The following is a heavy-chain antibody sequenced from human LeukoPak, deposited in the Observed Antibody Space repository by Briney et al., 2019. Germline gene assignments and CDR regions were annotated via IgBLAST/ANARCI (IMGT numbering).Heavy chain of an antibody. CDR1: GGXFSSYA. CDR3: ARDHYVDSSAYFVY. Sequence: SVKVSCKASGGXFSSYAISWVRQAPGQGLEWMGRIIPILGITNYAQKFQGRVTVTADKSTSTAYMELSSLRSEDTAVYYCARDHYVDSSAYFVYWGQGTLVTVSS. J-gene: IGHJ4*02. CDR2: IIPILGIT. V-gene: IGHV1-69*04. D-gene: IGHD3-22*01.